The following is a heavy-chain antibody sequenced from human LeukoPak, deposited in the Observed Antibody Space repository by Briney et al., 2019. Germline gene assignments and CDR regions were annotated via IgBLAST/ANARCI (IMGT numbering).Heavy chain of an antibody. CDR3: AKDQHSTSLSYMDV. CDR2: ISGSGAVT. D-gene: IGHD2-21*01. CDR1: GFSFSNYA. Sequence: GGSLRLSCAASGFSFSNYAMTWVRQAPGKGLEWVSTISGSGAVTYNGDSVKGRVTISRDNSKNTLYLQMTRLGAEDTAVYFCAKDQHSTSLSYMDVWGDGTTVTVSS. V-gene: IGHV3-23*01. J-gene: IGHJ6*03.